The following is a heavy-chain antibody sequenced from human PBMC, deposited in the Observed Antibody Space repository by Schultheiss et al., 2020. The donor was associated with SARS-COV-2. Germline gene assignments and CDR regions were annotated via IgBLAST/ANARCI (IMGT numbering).Heavy chain of an antibody. CDR1: GGSFSGYY. Sequence: SQTLSLTCAVYGGSFSGYYWSWIRQPPGKGLEWIGEINHSGSTNYNPSLKSRVTISVDTSKNQFSLKLSSVTAADTAVYYCARVRRYDYVWGSYRSNYFDYWGQGTLVTVSS. V-gene: IGHV4-34*01. D-gene: IGHD3-16*02. J-gene: IGHJ4*02. CDR2: INHSGST. CDR3: ARVRRYDYVWGSYRSNYFDY.